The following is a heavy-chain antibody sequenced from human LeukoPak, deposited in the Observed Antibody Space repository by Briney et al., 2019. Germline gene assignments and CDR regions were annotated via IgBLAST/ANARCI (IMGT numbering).Heavy chain of an antibody. V-gene: IGHV3-48*01. CDR1: GFTFRTYS. CDR3: ARFSATWDYYYMDV. Sequence: GGSLRLSCAGSGFTFRTYSINWVRQAPGKGLEWVASIGGSGSFIYYPESVKGRFTISRDNAKNSVFLQLSSLRVEDTAVYYCARFSATWDYYYMDVWGTGTTVIVSS. D-gene: IGHD3-10*01. J-gene: IGHJ6*03. CDR2: IGGSGSFI.